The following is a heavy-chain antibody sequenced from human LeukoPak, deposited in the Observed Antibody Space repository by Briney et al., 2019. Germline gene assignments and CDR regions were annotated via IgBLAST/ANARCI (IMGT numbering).Heavy chain of an antibody. D-gene: IGHD3-16*01. CDR1: GYTFTSSG. V-gene: IGHV1-18*01. CDR3: AREEGGNYSYMDA. J-gene: IGHJ6*03. Sequence: ASVKVSCKACGYTFTSSGISWVRQAPGQWLEWMGWISGYNGETNYVQKFQGRVTMTRDSSTSTAYMELRSLRSDDTAVYYCAREEGGNYSYMDAWGKGTTVTVSS. CDR2: ISGYNGET.